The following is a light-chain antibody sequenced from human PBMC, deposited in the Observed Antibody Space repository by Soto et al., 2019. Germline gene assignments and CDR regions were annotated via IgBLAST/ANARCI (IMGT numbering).Light chain of an antibody. J-gene: IGLJ2*01. Sequence: QSVLTQPPSASGTPGQRVTISCSGSSSNIASNNVNWYQQLPGTAPKLLIYNNNHRPSGVLDRFSGSKSGTSASLAISGLQSEDEADYYCAAWDDSLNGPLFGGGTKVTVL. CDR3: AAWDDSLNGPL. CDR2: NNN. CDR1: SSNIASNN. V-gene: IGLV1-44*01.